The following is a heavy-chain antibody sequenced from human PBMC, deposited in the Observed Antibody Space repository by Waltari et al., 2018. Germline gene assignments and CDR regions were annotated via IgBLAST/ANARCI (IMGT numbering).Heavy chain of an antibody. CDR2: IYYSGST. J-gene: IGHJ1*01. D-gene: IGHD6-13*01. CDR3: ARDRGIAASWGIF. Sequence: QLQLQESGPGLVTPSETMSLTCTVSGGSISSSSYYSGWIRQPPGKGLEWIGSIYYSGSTYYNPSLKIRVTISVDTSKNQFSLKLSSVTAADTAVYYCARDRGIAASWGIFWGQGTLVTVSS. CDR1: GGSISSSSYY. V-gene: IGHV4-39*07.